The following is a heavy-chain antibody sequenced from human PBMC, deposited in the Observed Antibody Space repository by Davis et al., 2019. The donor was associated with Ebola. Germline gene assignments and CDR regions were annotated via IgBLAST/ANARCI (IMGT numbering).Heavy chain of an antibody. CDR3: ARARRTAMVTLDYGMDV. D-gene: IGHD5-18*01. Sequence: MPSETLSLTCAVYGGSFSGYYWSWIRQPPGKGLEWIGEINHSGSTNYNPSLKSRVTLSVDTSKNQFSLKLSSVTAADTAVYYCARARRTAMVTLDYGMDVWGQGTTVTVSS. V-gene: IGHV4-34*01. CDR2: INHSGST. J-gene: IGHJ6*02. CDR1: GGSFSGYY.